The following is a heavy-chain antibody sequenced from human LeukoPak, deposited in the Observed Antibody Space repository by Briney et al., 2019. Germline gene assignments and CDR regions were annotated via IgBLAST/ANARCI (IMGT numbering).Heavy chain of an antibody. CDR1: GFTFDDYG. V-gene: IGHV3-20*04. J-gene: IGHJ4*02. Sequence: GGSLRLSCAASGFTFDDYGMSWVRQAPGKGLEWVSGINWNGGSTGYADSVKGRFTISRDNAKNSLYLQMNSLRAEDTALYYCARDHGYSYGFWLDYWGQGTLVTVSS. CDR2: INWNGGST. CDR3: ARDHGYSYGFWLDY. D-gene: IGHD5-18*01.